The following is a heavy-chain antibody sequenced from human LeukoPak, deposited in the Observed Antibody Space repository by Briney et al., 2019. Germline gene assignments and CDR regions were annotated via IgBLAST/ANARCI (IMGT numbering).Heavy chain of an antibody. CDR2: IVVGSGNT. CDR1: GFTFTSSA. V-gene: IGHV1-58*01. CDR3: AADGDGYNFAFDI. Sequence: SVKVSCKASGFTFTSSAVQWVRQARGQRLEWIGWIVVGSGNTNYAQKFQERVTITRDMSTSTAYMELSSLRSEDTAVYYCAADGDGYNFAFDIWGQGTMVTVSS. J-gene: IGHJ3*02. D-gene: IGHD5-24*01.